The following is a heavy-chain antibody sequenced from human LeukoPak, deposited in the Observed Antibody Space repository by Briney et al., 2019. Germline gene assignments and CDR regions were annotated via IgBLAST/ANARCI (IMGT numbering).Heavy chain of an antibody. Sequence: ASVKVSCKTSGYTFTNYGITWVRQVPGQGPEWMGWTIVYNGSTKYVQKFQGRVTMTTDTSTNTAYMELRSLRSDDTAVYYCARVVVVVSGAPGSYYMDVWGKGTTVAVSS. J-gene: IGHJ6*03. CDR2: TIVYNGST. V-gene: IGHV1-18*01. CDR3: ARVVVVVSGAPGSYYMDV. CDR1: GYTFTNYG. D-gene: IGHD2-2*01.